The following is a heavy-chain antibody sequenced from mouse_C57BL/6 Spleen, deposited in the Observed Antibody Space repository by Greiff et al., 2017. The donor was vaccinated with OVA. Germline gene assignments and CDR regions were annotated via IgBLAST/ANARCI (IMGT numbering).Heavy chain of an antibody. CDR3: ARSSSYAMDY. J-gene: IGHJ4*01. CDR2: ISYDGSN. Sequence: ESGPGLVKPSQSLSLTCSVTGYSITSGYYWNWIRQFPGNKLEWMGYISYDGSNNYNPSLKNRISITRDTSKNQFFLKLNSVTTEDAATYDCARSSSYAMDYWGQGTSVTVSS. D-gene: IGHD1-1*01. V-gene: IGHV3-6*01. CDR1: GYSITSGYY.